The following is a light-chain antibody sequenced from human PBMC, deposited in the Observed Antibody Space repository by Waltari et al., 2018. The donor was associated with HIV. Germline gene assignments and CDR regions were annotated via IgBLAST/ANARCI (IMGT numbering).Light chain of an antibody. Sequence: QSALTQTRSVSGSPGQSVTISCTGTSSDVGGYNYVSWYQQHPGKAPKLIIYDVTKRPSGFPDRFTGAKSGDTASLTMSGLQAEDEADYYCCSYAGSKTYVFGTGTKVTVL. CDR2: DVT. V-gene: IGLV2-11*01. J-gene: IGLJ1*01. CDR1: SSDVGGYNY. CDR3: CSYAGSKTYV.